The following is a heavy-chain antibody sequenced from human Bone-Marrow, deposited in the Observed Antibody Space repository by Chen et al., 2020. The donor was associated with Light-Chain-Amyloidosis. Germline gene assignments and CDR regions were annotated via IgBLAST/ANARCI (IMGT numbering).Heavy chain of an antibody. CDR2: IYPDDSDA. CDR1: GYTFPNYW. D-gene: IGHD5-12*01. CDR3: ARRRDGYNFDY. J-gene: IGHJ4*02. V-gene: IGHV5-51*01. Sequence: EVQLEQSGPEVKKPGESLKISCKGSGYTFPNYWIGWVRQLPGKGLEWMGFIYPDDSDARYTPSCEGQVTISADKSITSAYLQWRSLKASDTAMYYCARRRDGYNFDYWGQGTLVTVSS.